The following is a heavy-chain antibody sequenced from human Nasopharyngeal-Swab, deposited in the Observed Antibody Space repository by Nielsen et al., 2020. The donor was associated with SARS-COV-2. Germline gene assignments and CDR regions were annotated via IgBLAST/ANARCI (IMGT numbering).Heavy chain of an antibody. CDR3: ARDLSYHDSVGAFDI. Sequence: WIRQPPGKGLEWVAVIWYDGSNKYYADSVKGRFTISRDNSKNTLYLQMNSLRAEDTAVYYCARDLSYHDSVGAFDIWGQGTMVTVSS. V-gene: IGHV3-33*01. J-gene: IGHJ3*02. D-gene: IGHD3-10*01. CDR2: IWYDGSNK.